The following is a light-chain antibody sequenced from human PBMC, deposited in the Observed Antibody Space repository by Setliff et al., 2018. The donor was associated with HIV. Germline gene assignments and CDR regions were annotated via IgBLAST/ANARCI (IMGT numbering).Light chain of an antibody. Sequence: SYELTQPPSVSVAPGKTARITCGGNKIGRKSVHWYQQKPGQAPVLVVYDDSDQPSKISERFSGSKSGNMATLTINRVEAGDEGDYYCQVCDTSSDHYVFGTGTKV. V-gene: IGLV3-21*03. J-gene: IGLJ1*01. CDR1: KIGRKS. CDR3: QVCDTSSDHYV. CDR2: DDS.